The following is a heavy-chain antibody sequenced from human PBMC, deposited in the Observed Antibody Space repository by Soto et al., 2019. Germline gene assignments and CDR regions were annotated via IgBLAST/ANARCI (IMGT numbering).Heavy chain of an antibody. CDR3: GQVTITCGGVIGLDAFDV. CDR1: GFSLTTKGVG. Sequence: QITLKESGRTLVEPTQTLTLTCTFSGFSLTTKGVGVGWIRQPPGQALEWLAVIYWDNDRRYSPSLRGRLDITKDNYNNQVVLTMTTLDPVETGTYYCGQVTITCGGVIGLDAFDVWGQGAVVTVSS. J-gene: IGHJ3*01. D-gene: IGHD3-16*02. CDR2: IYWDNDR. V-gene: IGHV2-5*02.